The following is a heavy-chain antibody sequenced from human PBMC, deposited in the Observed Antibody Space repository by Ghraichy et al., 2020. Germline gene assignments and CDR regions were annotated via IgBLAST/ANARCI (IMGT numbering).Heavy chain of an antibody. Sequence: GGSLRLSCAASGFTFSRYAMHWVRQAPGKGLEWVAIISYDGSNKYYADSVKGRFTISRDNFKNTLYLQMNSLRGEDTALYYCARDDTGTGSFDSWGQGALVTVSS. J-gene: IGHJ4*02. CDR3: ARDDTGTGSFDS. D-gene: IGHD3-9*01. V-gene: IGHV3-30-3*01. CDR1: GFTFSRYA. CDR2: ISYDGSNK.